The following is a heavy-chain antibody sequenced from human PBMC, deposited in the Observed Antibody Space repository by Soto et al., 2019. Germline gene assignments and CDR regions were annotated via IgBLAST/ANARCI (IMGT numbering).Heavy chain of an antibody. D-gene: IGHD6-13*01. CDR1: GYSFTRYW. CDR3: ATTSAAGKYYYGMDV. Sequence: GESLKLSCTGSGYSFTRYWIGWVRQMPGKGLEWMGIIYPGDSDTRYSPSFQGQVTISADKSISTAYLQWSSLKASDTAMYYCATTSAAGKYYYGMDVWGQGTTVTVSS. CDR2: IYPGDSDT. J-gene: IGHJ6*02. V-gene: IGHV5-51*01.